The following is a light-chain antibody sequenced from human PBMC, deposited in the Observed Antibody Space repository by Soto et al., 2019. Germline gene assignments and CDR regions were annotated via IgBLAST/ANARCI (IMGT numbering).Light chain of an antibody. J-gene: IGKJ1*01. CDR2: AAS. Sequence: DIQMTQSRSTLSASVGDRVTITCRASQSISTWLAWYQQKPGKAPKLMIYAASRLESGVPSRFSGSGSGTEFTLSISSLQPDDSATYYCQQYDDYCTFGQGTKVEIK. V-gene: IGKV1-5*03. CDR1: QSISTW. CDR3: QQYDDYCT.